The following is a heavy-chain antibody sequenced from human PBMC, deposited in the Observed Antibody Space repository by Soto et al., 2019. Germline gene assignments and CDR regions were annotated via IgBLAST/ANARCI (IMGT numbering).Heavy chain of an antibody. V-gene: IGHV4-61*01. CDR1: GGSVTSGSYC. CDR3: ARTRVYCXDVDCRGPTYCYYDLDV. D-gene: IGHD2-15*01. J-gene: IGHJ6*02. Sequence: PSETLSLTCTVSGGSVTSGSYCWAWIRPPPGKGLEYIGYIFYERRTNSKPSRNSRVTISADTSKTQSTQKLRSVTAADPAVYYSARTRVYCXDVDCRGPTYCYYDLDVWGRGTTVTVSS. CDR2: IFYERRT.